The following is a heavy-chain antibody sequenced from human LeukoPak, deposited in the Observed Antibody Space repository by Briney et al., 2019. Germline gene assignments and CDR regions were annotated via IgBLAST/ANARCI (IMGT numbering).Heavy chain of an antibody. J-gene: IGHJ2*01. Sequence: HPGGSLRLSCAASGFTFSNYWMHWVRQAPGKGRVWVSRINPEGGTISYADSVQGRFNISRDNAKNTVYLQMNGLRAEDTAVYYCARVGTGSWYFDLGGRGTLVTVSA. CDR2: INPEGGTI. D-gene: IGHD3-10*01. CDR3: ARVGTGSWYFDL. CDR1: GFTFSNYW. V-gene: IGHV3-74*01.